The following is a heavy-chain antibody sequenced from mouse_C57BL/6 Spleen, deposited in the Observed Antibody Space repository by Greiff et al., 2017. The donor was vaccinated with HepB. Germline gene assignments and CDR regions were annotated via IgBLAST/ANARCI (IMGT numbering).Heavy chain of an antibody. D-gene: IGHD2-4*01. CDR2: ISTGGGST. V-gene: IGHV5-12*01. J-gene: IGHJ2*01. CDR3: ARGDYAAFDY. CDR1: GFTFSDYY. Sequence: EVKLMESGGGLVQPGGSLKLSCAASGFTFSDYYMYWVRQTPEKRLEWVAYISTGGGSTYYPDTVKGRFTISRDNAKNPLYLQMSRLKYEDTAMYYCARGDYAAFDYWGQGTTLTVAS.